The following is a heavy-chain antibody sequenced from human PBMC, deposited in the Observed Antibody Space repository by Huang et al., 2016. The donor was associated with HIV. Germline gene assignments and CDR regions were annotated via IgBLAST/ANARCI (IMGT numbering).Heavy chain of an antibody. J-gene: IGHJ4*02. Sequence: QLQLQESGLGQVKPSETLSLTCTVSGDFISSTNYYWGWIRQSPGKGLEWVGSVYQSGSTNYTPSLKSRVTLSVDTSRNQFSLRLNSVTAADTAVYYCASQHIGAAATWFWGRGTQVAVSS. V-gene: IGHV4-39*01. CDR2: VYQSGST. CDR1: GDFISSTNYY. D-gene: IGHD6-13*01. CDR3: ASQHIGAAATWF.